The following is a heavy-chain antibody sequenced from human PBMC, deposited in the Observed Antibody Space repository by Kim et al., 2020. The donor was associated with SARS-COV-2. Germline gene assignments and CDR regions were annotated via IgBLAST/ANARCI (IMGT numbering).Heavy chain of an antibody. D-gene: IGHD6-13*01. J-gene: IGHJ3*02. V-gene: IGHV1-24*01. Sequence: ASVKVSCKVSGYTLTELSMHWVRQAPGKGLEWMGGFDPEDGETIYAQKFQGRVTMTEDTSTDTAYMELSSLRSEDTAVYYCATELEYSSSWYPAFDIWGQGTLVTVSS. CDR3: ATELEYSSSWYPAFDI. CDR1: GYTLTELS. CDR2: FDPEDGET.